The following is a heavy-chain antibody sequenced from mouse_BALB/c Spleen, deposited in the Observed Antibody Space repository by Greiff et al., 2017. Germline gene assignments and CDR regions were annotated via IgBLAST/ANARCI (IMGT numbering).Heavy chain of an antibody. D-gene: IGHD1-2*01. V-gene: IGHV1-9*01. CDR3: ARSLLRLDAMDD. Sequence: QVQLQQSGAELMKPGASVKISCKATGYTFSSYWIEWVKQRPGHGLEWIGEILPGSGSTNYNEKFKGKATFTADTSSNTAYMQLSSLTSEDSAVYYCARSLLRLDAMDDWGQGTSVTVSS. J-gene: IGHJ4*01. CDR2: ILPGSGST. CDR1: GYTFSSYW.